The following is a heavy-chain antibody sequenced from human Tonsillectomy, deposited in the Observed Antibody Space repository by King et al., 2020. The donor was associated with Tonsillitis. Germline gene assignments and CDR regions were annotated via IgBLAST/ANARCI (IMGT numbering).Heavy chain of an antibody. V-gene: IGHV5-51*01. J-gene: IGHJ5*01. Sequence: VQLVQSGAEVKKPGESLKISCQGSGYSFSTYWIAWVRQMPGKGLELMGIIYPRDSDTRYRPSFEGQVTISVDKSMNTAYLQWSSQKTSDTAIYYCARNPHGWFDSWGQGTLVTVSS. CDR2: IYPRDSDT. CDR1: GYSFSTYW. CDR3: ARNPHGWFDS.